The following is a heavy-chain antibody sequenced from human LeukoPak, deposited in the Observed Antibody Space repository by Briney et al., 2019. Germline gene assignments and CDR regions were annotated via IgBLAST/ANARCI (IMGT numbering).Heavy chain of an antibody. Sequence: SQTLSLTCTVSGYSISSGYYWGWIRQPPGKGLEWIGSIYHSGSTYYNPSLKSRVTISVDTSKNQFSLKLSSVTAADTAVYYCAGRVPEDYWGQGTLVTVSS. J-gene: IGHJ4*02. D-gene: IGHD1-14*01. CDR2: IYHSGST. V-gene: IGHV4-38-2*02. CDR1: GYSISSGYY. CDR3: AGRVPEDY.